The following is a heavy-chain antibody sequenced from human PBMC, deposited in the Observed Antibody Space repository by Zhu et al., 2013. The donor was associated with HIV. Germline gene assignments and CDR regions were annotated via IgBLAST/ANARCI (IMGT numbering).Heavy chain of an antibody. V-gene: IGHV1-69*02. Sequence: QVQLVQSGAEVKKPGSSVKVSCKASGGTFSSYTISWVRQAPGQGLEWMGRIIPILGIANYAQKFQGRVTITADKSTSTAYMELSSLRSEDTAVYYCARRNPVTNHNWFDPWGQGTLVTVSS. J-gene: IGHJ5*02. D-gene: IGHD1-1*01. CDR1: GGTFSSYT. CDR3: ARRNPVTNHNWFDP. CDR2: IIPILGIA.